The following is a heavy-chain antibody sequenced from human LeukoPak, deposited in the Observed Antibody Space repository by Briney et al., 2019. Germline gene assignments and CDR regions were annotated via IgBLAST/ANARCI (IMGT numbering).Heavy chain of an antibody. CDR3: ARDRGNYYDSSGYYPAYYFDY. J-gene: IGHJ4*02. D-gene: IGHD3-22*01. CDR2: IYYSGST. Sequence: SETLSLTCTVSGGSISSYYWSWIRQPPGKGLEWIGYIYYSGSTNYNPSLKSRVTMSVDTSKNQFSQKLSSVTAADTAVYYCARDRGNYYDSSGYYPAYYFDYWGQGTLVTVSS. CDR1: GGSISSYY. V-gene: IGHV4-59*01.